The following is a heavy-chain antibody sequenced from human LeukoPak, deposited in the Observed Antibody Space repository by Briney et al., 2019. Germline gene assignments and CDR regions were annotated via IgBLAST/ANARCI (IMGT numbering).Heavy chain of an antibody. CDR1: GFTFSSYG. CDR2: ISYDGSNK. Sequence: GGSLRLSCAASGFTFSSYGMHWVRQAPGKGLEWVAVISYDGSNKYYADSVKGRFTISRENAKNSLYLQMNSLRAGDTAVYYCARESARGFDYWGQGTLVTVSS. D-gene: IGHD3-10*01. CDR3: ARESARGFDY. J-gene: IGHJ4*02. V-gene: IGHV3-30*03.